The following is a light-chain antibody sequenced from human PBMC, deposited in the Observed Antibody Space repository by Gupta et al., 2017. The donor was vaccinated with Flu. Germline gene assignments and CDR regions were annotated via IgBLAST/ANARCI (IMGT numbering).Light chain of an antibody. CDR1: SNDVGGYNR. CDR2: DVT. V-gene: IGLV2-11*01. J-gene: IGLJ1*01. Sequence: QSAPTQPRSVSGSPGQSVTISCTGTSNDVGGYNRVSWYEQRPGKAPKLILYDVTERPSGVPDRFSGSKSGNTASLTISGRQADDEADYYGSSHAGRVTGVFGTGTTVTVL. CDR3: SSHAGRVTGV.